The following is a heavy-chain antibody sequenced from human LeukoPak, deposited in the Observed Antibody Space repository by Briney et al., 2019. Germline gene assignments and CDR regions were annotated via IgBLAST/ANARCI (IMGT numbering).Heavy chain of an antibody. Sequence: GAXXKVSXXASGYTFTSYAMNWVRQAPGQGLEWMGWINTNTGNPTYAQGFTGRFVFSLDTSVSKAYLQISRLKDEDTAVYYCARNIAVAXXXIDYWGQXTLVTVSS. J-gene: IGHJ4*02. CDR1: GYTFTSYA. CDR3: ARNIAVAXXXIDY. D-gene: IGHD6-19*01. V-gene: IGHV7-4-1*02. CDR2: INTNTGNP.